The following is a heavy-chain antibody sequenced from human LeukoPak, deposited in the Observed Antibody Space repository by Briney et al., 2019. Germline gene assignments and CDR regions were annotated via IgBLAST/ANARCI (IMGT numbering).Heavy chain of an antibody. D-gene: IGHD6-13*01. J-gene: IGHJ4*02. CDR1: GGSISSGGYY. CDR2: IYHSGST. V-gene: IGHV4-30-2*01. CDR3: ARRVGAAADLGGHFDY. Sequence: SETLSLTCTVSGGSISSGGYYWSWIRQPPGKGLEWIGYIYHSGSTYYNPSLKSRVTISVDRSKNQFSLKLSSVTAADTAVYYCARRVGAAADLGGHFDYWGQGTLVTVSS.